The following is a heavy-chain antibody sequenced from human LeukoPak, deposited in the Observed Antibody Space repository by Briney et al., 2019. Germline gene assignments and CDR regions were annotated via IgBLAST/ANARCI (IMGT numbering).Heavy chain of an antibody. Sequence: GGSLRLSCVASGFTFRNFGMHWVRQAPGKGLEWEAVIWYDGSKKYYAESVKGRFTISRDNSKSMVYVQMNSLRAEDTAVYYCVRGTFGVDYWGQGTLVTVSS. CDR1: GFTFRNFG. CDR2: IWYDGSKK. V-gene: IGHV3-33*01. J-gene: IGHJ4*02. D-gene: IGHD3-10*01. CDR3: VRGTFGVDY.